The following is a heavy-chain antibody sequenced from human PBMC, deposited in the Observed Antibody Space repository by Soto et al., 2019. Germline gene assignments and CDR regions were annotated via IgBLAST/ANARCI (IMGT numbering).Heavy chain of an antibody. D-gene: IGHD3-3*01. CDR3: AREGTKPRVLRFLEWLPLDV. CDR2: MNPNSGNT. CDR1: GYTFTSYD. V-gene: IGHV1-8*01. Sequence: ASVKVSCKASGYTFTSYDINWVRQATGQGLEWMGWMNPNSGNTGYAQKFQGRVTMTRNTSISTAYMELSSLRSDDTAVYYCAREGTKPRVLRFLEWLPLDVWGQGTTVTVSS. J-gene: IGHJ6*02.